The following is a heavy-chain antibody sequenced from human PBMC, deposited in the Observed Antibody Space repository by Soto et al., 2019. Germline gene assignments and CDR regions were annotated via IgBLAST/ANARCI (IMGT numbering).Heavy chain of an antibody. J-gene: IGHJ5*01. CDR3: ARRAIAASGWDS. CDR1: GYSFTSYW. V-gene: IGHV5-51*01. D-gene: IGHD6-13*01. Sequence: PGESLNISCEGSGYSFTSYWIGLVRQMPGKGPERMGIIYPGNSNTRYSPSFQGQVTISADKSISTAYLQWSSLKASDTAMYYCARRAIAASGWDSLGQGTPVSSPQ. CDR2: IYPGNSNT.